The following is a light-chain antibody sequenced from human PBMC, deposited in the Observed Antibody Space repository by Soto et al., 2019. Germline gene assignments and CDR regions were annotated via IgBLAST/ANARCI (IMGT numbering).Light chain of an antibody. CDR3: QQLTDYPFT. V-gene: IGKV1-9*01. Sequence: DIQLTQSPCFLSASVGDRVTITCRASQDISDDFAWYQQKAGKVPKLLISTASTLESGVPSRFSGSGSGTDFTLTISTLQPEDFATYYCQQLTDYPFTFGGGTKVETK. CDR1: QDISDD. CDR2: TAS. J-gene: IGKJ4*01.